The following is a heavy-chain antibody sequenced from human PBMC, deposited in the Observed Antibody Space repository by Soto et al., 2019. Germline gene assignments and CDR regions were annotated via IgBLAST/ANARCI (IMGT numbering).Heavy chain of an antibody. CDR1: GGSISSSSYY. V-gene: IGHV4-39*01. CDR2: IYYSGST. Sequence: SETLSLTCTVSGGSISSSSYYWGWIRQPPGKGLEWIGSIYYSGSTYYNPSLKSRVTISVDTSKNQFSLKLSSVTAADTAVYYCARRRIAGLSSGYFDLWGRGTLVTVSS. CDR3: ARRRIAGLSSGYFDL. J-gene: IGHJ2*01. D-gene: IGHD3-16*02.